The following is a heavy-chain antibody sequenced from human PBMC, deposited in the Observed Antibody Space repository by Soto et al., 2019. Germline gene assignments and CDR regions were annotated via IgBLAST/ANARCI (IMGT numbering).Heavy chain of an antibody. CDR2: ISYDGTNK. D-gene: IGHD3-22*01. J-gene: IGHJ4*02. Sequence: QVQLVESGGGVVQPGMSLRLSCTASGFTFSSYGMHWVRQAPGKGLEWVVVISYDGTNKYYADSVKGRFTISRDNSKNTLYLQMNGLRAEDTAVYFAAKEHGSGYLDYWGQGTLVTVSS. CDR1: GFTFSSYG. V-gene: IGHV3-30*18. CDR3: AKEHGSGYLDY.